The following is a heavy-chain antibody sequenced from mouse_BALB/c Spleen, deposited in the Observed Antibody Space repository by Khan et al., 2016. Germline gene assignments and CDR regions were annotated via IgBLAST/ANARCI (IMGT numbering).Heavy chain of an antibody. CDR2: INYDGSN. V-gene: IGHV3-6*02. CDR1: GYSITSGYY. D-gene: IGHD2-4*01. CDR3: ARGLRFAY. Sequence: EVQLQESGPGLVKPSQSLSLTCSVTGYSITSGYYWNWIRQFPGNKLEWMGYINYDGSNNYNPSLKNRISITRDTSKNQFFLKLNSVTTEDTATFYCARGLRFAYWGQGTLVTVSA. J-gene: IGHJ3*01.